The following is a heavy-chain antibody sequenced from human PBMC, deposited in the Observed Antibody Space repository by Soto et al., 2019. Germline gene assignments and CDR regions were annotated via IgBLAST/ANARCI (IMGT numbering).Heavy chain of an antibody. J-gene: IGHJ4*02. CDR1: GGSASSYQ. CDR3: ARDGVGPFDY. Sequence: SETLSLTCTISGGSASSYQWSWIRQPPGKGLEWIGLTSYSGNTVYNPSLKSRVAFSVDTSKNHFSLTLTSVTAADTAVYYCARDGVGPFDYWGQGTLVTVSS. D-gene: IGHD1-26*01. CDR2: TSYSGNT. V-gene: IGHV4-59*02.